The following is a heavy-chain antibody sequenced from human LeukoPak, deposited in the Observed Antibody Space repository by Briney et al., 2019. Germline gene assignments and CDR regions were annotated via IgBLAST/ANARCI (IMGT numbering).Heavy chain of an antibody. CDR2: INPNSGGT. CDR1: GYTFTGYY. J-gene: IGHJ4*02. CDR3: ARYYDSSGYPFDS. Sequence: ASVKVSCKASGYTFTGYYMHWERQAPGQGLEWMGWINPNSGGTNYAQKFQGRVTMTRDTSISTAYMELSRLRSDDTAVYYCARYYDSSGYPFDSWGQGTLVTVSS. V-gene: IGHV1-2*02. D-gene: IGHD3-22*01.